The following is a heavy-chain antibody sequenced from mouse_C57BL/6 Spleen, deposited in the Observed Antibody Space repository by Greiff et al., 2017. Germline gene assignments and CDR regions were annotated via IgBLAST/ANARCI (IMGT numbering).Heavy chain of an antibody. CDR2: LYPGSGST. CDR1: GYTFTSYW. Sequence: QVQLQQPGAELVKPGASVKMSCKASGYTFTSYWITWVKQRPGQGLAWIGDLYPGSGSTNYNEKVKSKATLTVDPSSSTAYMQLSSLTSEESAVYYCANYYDYGEYYFDYWGQGTAHTVSS. J-gene: IGHJ2*01. V-gene: IGHV1-55*01. CDR3: ANYYDYGEYYFDY. D-gene: IGHD2-4*01.